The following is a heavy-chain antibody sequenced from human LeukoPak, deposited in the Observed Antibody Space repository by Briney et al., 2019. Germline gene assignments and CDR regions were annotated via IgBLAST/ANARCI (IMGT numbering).Heavy chain of an antibody. Sequence: GGSLRLSCAASGFNLRGHWMSWVRQSPGKGLEWAANIKEDGSVTNYVDSVKGRFTISRDNAKNSLYLQMNSLRVEDTAVYYCVRGGGTFDYWGQGTLVTVSS. CDR3: VRGGGTFDY. CDR1: GFNLRGHW. CDR2: IKEDGSVT. D-gene: IGHD3-16*01. J-gene: IGHJ4*02. V-gene: IGHV3-7*04.